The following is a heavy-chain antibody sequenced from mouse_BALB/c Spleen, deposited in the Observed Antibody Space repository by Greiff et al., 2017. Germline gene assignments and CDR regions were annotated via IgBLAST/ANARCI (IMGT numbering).Heavy chain of an antibody. CDR2: IRSGGSYT. V-gene: IGHV5-9-3*01. CDR1: GFTFSSYA. J-gene: IGHJ2*01. D-gene: IGHD1-1*01. CDR3: ARTDYYGRSYLFDY. Sequence: EVKLVESGGGLVKPGGSLKLSCAASGFTFSSYAMSWVRQTPEKRLEWVATIRSGGSYTYYPDSLKGRFTISRDNAKNTLYLQMSSLRAEDTAMYYCARTDYYGRSYLFDYWGQGTTLTVSS.